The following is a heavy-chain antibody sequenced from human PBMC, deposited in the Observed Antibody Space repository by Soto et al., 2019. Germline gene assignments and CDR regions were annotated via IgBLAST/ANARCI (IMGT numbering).Heavy chain of an antibody. V-gene: IGHV6-1*01. D-gene: IGHD1-26*01. CDR2: TYYRSKWST. CDR3: VKEMAGSYYSAYHFDY. J-gene: IGHJ4*02. CDR1: WDSVSSKSAT. Sequence: SQTFSLTFAISWDSVSSKSATWNCIRQAPSRGLEWLGRTYYRSKWSTDYAVSLRGRITVSPESSKNQFSLRLTSLTPEDTALYYCVKEMAGSYYSAYHFDYWGQGTQVTVSS.